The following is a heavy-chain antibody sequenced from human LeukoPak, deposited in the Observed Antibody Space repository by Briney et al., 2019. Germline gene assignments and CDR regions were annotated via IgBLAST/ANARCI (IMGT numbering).Heavy chain of an antibody. D-gene: IGHD1-14*01. CDR2: ISYDGSNK. CDR3: ARDGTGRSSGMDV. V-gene: IGHV3-30*04. CDR1: GFTFSSYA. Sequence: PGGSLRLSCAASGFTFSSYAMHWVRQAPGKGLEWVAVISYDGSNKYYADSVKGRFTISRDNSKNTLYLQMNSLRAEDTAVYYCARDGTGRSSGMDVWGQGTTVTVSS. J-gene: IGHJ6*02.